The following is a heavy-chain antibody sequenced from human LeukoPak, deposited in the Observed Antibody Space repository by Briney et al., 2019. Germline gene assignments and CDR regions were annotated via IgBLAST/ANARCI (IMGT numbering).Heavy chain of an antibody. D-gene: IGHD4/OR15-4a*01. CDR1: GFTVSNNY. J-gene: IGHJ4*02. Sequence: GGSLRLSCAASGFTVSNNYMSWVRQAPGRGLEWVSVIYSVGSTYYADSVKGRFTISRDNSKNTVYLQMNNLRAGDTAVYYCAIDPCGANHCGYWGQGTLVTVS. CDR2: IYSVGST. V-gene: IGHV3-66*01. CDR3: AIDPCGANHCGY.